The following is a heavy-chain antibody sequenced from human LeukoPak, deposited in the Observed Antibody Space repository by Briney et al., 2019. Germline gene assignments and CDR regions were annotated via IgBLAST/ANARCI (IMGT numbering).Heavy chain of an antibody. CDR3: ARVPNSMLVVDITGGPGGPFDY. CDR1: GYTFTGYY. V-gene: IGHV1-2*02. Sequence: ASVEVSCKASGYTFTGYYLHWVRQAPGQGLEWMGWINPKSGGTNYAQKFQGRVTVTRDTSIDTAYMELSRPRSDDTAVYYCARVPNSMLVVDITGGPGGPFDYWGQGTLVTVSS. CDR2: INPKSGGT. J-gene: IGHJ4*02. D-gene: IGHD3-22*01.